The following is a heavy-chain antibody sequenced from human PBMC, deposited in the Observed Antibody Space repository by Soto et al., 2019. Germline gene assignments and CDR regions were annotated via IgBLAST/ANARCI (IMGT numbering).Heavy chain of an antibody. Sequence: GASVKVSCKASGGTFSSYAISWVRQAPGQGLEWMGGIIPIFGTANYAQKFQGRVTITADESTSTAYMELSSLRSEDTAVYYCARAIVVVPAAIRLVFDYWGQGTLVTVSS. CDR1: GGTFSSYA. D-gene: IGHD2-2*01. CDR3: ARAIVVVPAAIRLVFDY. J-gene: IGHJ4*02. V-gene: IGHV1-69*13. CDR2: IIPIFGTA.